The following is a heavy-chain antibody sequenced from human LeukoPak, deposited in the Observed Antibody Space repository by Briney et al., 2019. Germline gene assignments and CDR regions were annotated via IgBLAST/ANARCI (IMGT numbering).Heavy chain of an antibody. D-gene: IGHD3-10*02. V-gene: IGHV3-48*03. Sequence: GGPLTLSCAASGFPFSSYEMNWVRQAPGKGREGVSYISSSGSTIYYADSVKGRFTISRDNAKNSLYLQMNSLRAEDTAVYYCAELGITMIGGVWGKGTTVTISS. CDR1: GFPFSSYE. J-gene: IGHJ6*04. CDR3: AELGITMIGGV. CDR2: ISSSGSTI.